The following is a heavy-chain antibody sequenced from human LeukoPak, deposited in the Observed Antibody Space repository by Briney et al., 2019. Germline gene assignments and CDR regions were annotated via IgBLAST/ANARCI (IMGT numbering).Heavy chain of an antibody. CDR1: GYTFTSYD. V-gene: IGHV1-8*01. CDR3: ARAGHYDSSGYYANYYYYGMDV. D-gene: IGHD3-22*01. Sequence: ASVKVSCKASGYTFTSYDINWVRQATGQGLEWMGWMNPNRGNTGYAQKFQGRVTMTRNTSISTAYMELSSLRSEDTAVYYCARAGHYDSSGYYANYYYYGMDVWGQGTTVTVSS. CDR2: MNPNRGNT. J-gene: IGHJ6*02.